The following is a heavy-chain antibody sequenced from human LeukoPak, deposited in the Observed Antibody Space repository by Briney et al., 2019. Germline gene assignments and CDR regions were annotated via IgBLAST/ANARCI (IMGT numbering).Heavy chain of an antibody. CDR1: GYTFTGYY. J-gene: IGHJ5*02. CDR2: INPNSGGT. CDR3: ARNRITMVRGVMRSFDP. Sequence: ASVKVSCKASGYTFTGYYMHWVRQAPGQGLEWMGWINPNSGGTNYAQKFQGRVTMTRDTSISTAYMELSRLRSDDTAVYYCARNRITMVRGVMRSFDPWGQGTLVTVSS. D-gene: IGHD3-10*01. V-gene: IGHV1-2*02.